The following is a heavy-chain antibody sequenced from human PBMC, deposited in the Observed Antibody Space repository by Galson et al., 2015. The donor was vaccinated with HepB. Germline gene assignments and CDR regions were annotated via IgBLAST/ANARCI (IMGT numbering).Heavy chain of an antibody. V-gene: IGHV1-69*13. CDR1: GGTFSSYA. CDR2: IIPIFGTA. Sequence: SVKVSCKASGGTFSSYAISWVRQAPGQGLEWMGGIIPIFGTANYAQKFQGRVTITADESTSTAYMELSSLRSEDTAVYYCARDRNYYDSSGYGTDYWGQGTLVT. D-gene: IGHD3-22*01. J-gene: IGHJ4*02. CDR3: ARDRNYYDSSGYGTDY.